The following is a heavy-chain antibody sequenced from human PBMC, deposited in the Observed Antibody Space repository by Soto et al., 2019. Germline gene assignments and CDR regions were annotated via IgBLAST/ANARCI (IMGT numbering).Heavy chain of an antibody. Sequence: GGSLRLSCAASGFTFSSYAMSWVRQAPGKGLEWVSAISGSGGSTYYADSVKGRFTISRDNSKNTLYLQMNSLRAEDTAVYYCATPLSNWNSLSPLHPYGMDVWGQGTTVTVSS. CDR1: GFTFSSYA. J-gene: IGHJ6*02. CDR3: ATPLSNWNSLSPLHPYGMDV. CDR2: ISGSGGST. V-gene: IGHV3-23*01. D-gene: IGHD1-7*01.